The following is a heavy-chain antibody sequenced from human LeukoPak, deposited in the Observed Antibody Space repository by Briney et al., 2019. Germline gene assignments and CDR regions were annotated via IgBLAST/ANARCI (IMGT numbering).Heavy chain of an antibody. CDR2: IWYDGSNK. V-gene: IGHV3-33*06. J-gene: IGHJ4*02. CDR3: AKDSQPPYYYDSSGYYLD. CDR1: GFTFSNYG. D-gene: IGHD3-22*01. Sequence: GGSLRLSCAASGFTFSNYGMHWVRQAPGKGLEWVAVIWYDGSNKYYADSVKGRFTISRDNSKNTLYLQMNSLRAEDTAVYYCAKDSQPPYYYDSSGYYLDWGQGTLVTVSS.